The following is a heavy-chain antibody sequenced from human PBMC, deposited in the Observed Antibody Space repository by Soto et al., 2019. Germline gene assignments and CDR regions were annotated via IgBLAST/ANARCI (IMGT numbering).Heavy chain of an antibody. CDR2: IKQDGSEK. CDR1: GFTFSSYW. V-gene: IGHV3-7*01. J-gene: IGHJ4*02. D-gene: IGHD6-19*01. CDR3: ARDGSSGWSVGYYFDY. Sequence: PGGSLRLSCAASGFTFSSYWMSWVRQAPGKGLEWVANIKQDGSEKYYVDSVKGRFTISRDNAKNSLYLQMNSLRAEDTAVYYCARDGSSGWSVGYYFDYWGQGTLVTVSS.